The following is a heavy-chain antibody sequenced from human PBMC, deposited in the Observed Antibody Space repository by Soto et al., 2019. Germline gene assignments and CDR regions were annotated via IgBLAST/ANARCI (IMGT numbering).Heavy chain of an antibody. CDR3: ARSITMVRALYYYYYYGMDV. D-gene: IGHD3-10*01. V-gene: IGHV4-61*01. CDR1: GGSVSSGSYY. Sequence: SETLSLTCTVSGGSVSSGSYYWSWIRQPPGKGLEWIGYIYYSGSTNYNPSLKSRVTISVDTSKNQFSLKLSSVAAADTAVYYCARSITMVRALYYYYYYGMDVWGQGTTVTVSS. CDR2: IYYSGST. J-gene: IGHJ6*02.